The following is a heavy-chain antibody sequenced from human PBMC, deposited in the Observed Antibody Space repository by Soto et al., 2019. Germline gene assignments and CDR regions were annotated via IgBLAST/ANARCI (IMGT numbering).Heavy chain of an antibody. CDR1: GFTFSSYS. V-gene: IGHV3-21*01. Sequence: PWGSLRLSCAASGFTFSSYSMNWVRQAPGKGLEWVSSISSSSSYIYYADSVKGRFTISRENAKNSLYLQMNSLRAEDTAVYYCARDLGKYYDFWRAPHYFHXWGQGTLVTVSX. CDR3: ARDLGKYYDFWRAPHYFHX. D-gene: IGHD3-3*01. CDR2: ISSSSSYI. J-gene: IGHJ4*02.